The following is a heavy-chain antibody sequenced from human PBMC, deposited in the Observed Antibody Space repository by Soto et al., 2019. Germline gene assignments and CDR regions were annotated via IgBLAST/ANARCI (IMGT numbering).Heavy chain of an antibody. Sequence: QVQLQESGPGLVKPSQTLSLTCTVSGGSISSGDYYWSWIRQPPGKGLEWIGYIYYSGSTYYNPSLKSRVTISVDTSKNQFSLKLSSVTAADTAVYYCARDAWGGSYGYPALVLDYWGQGTLVTVSS. CDR3: ARDAWGGSYGYPALVLDY. CDR2: IYYSGST. V-gene: IGHV4-30-4*01. CDR1: GGSISSGDYY. J-gene: IGHJ4*02. D-gene: IGHD5-18*01.